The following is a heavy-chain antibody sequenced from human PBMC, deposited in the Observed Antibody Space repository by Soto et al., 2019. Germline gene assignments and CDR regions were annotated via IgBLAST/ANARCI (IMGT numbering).Heavy chain of an antibody. CDR2: INAGNGNT. CDR1: GYTFTSYA. CDR3: AKGPKNANWFDP. V-gene: IGHV1-3*01. J-gene: IGHJ5*02. Sequence: ASVKVSCKASGYTFTSYAMHWVRQAPGQRLEWMGWINAGNGNTKYSQKFQGRVTITRDTSASTAYMELSSLRSEDTAVYYCAKGPKNANWFDPWGQGTQVTVSS.